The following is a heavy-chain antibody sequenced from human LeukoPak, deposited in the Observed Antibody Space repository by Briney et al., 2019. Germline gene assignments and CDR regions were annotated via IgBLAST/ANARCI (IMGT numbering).Heavy chain of an antibody. CDR3: ARSAAAGNPRDYYYGMDV. Sequence: GGSLRLSCVASGFTFSIYGMHWVRQAPGKGLEWVAVISYDGSNKYYADPVKGRFTISRDNSKNTLYLQMSSLRAEDTAVYYCARSAAAGNPRDYYYGMDVWGQGTTVTVSS. D-gene: IGHD6-13*01. CDR1: GFTFSIYG. V-gene: IGHV3-30*03. J-gene: IGHJ6*02. CDR2: ISYDGSNK.